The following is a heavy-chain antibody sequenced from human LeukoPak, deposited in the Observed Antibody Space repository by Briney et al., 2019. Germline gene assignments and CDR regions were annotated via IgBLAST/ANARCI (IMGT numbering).Heavy chain of an antibody. Sequence: GASVKVSCKASGYTFTSYGISWVRQAPGQGLEWMGWISGYNGYTHYAHNLQGRVTMTTDTSTGTAYMELRSLRSDDTAVYYCARDEARYSSGYYPNWFDPWGQGTLVTVSS. CDR1: GYTFTSYG. V-gene: IGHV1-18*01. J-gene: IGHJ5*02. D-gene: IGHD3-22*01. CDR3: ARDEARYSSGYYPNWFDP. CDR2: ISGYNGYT.